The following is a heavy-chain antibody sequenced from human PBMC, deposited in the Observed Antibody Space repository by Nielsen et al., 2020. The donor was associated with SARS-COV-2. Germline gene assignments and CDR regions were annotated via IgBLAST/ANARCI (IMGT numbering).Heavy chain of an antibody. J-gene: IGHJ6*02. D-gene: IGHD3-10*01. CDR1: GFTFRKFG. V-gene: IGHV3-33*08. CDR2: IRYDGSIQ. Sequence: GGSLRLSCAASGFTFRKFGMHWVRRPPGKGLEWVAVIRYDGSIQYYGDFVKGRFTISRDNAKNSLYLQMNSLRAEDTAVYYCASLFTMVRGVIEGNYYYYGMDVWGQGTTVTVSS. CDR3: ASLFTMVRGVIEGNYYYYGMDV.